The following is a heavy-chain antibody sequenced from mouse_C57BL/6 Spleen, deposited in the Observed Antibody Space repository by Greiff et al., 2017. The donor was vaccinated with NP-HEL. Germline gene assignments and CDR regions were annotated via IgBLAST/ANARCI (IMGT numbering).Heavy chain of an antibody. CDR2: IYPSDRET. D-gene: IGHD4-1*01. CDR3: ALTGRDAMDY. Sequence: QVQLQQPGAELVRPGAAGKLSGKAAGDNCTSDGMDGGKQRPGKGLEWIGNIYPSDRETHYNQKFKDKATLTVDKSSSTAYMQLSSLTSEDSAVYYCALTGRDAMDYWGQGTSVTVSS. J-gene: IGHJ4*01. V-gene: IGHV1-61*01. CDR1: GDNCTSDG.